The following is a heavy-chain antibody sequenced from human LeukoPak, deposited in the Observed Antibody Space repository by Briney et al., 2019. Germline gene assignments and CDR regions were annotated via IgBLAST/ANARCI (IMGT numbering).Heavy chain of an antibody. CDR1: GGSISSSSYY. Sequence: SETLSLTCTVSGGSISSSSYYWGWIRQPPGKGLEWIGSIYYSGSTYYNPSLKSRVTISVDTSKNQFSLKLSSVTAADTAVYYCARRGQLGVTPLFDYWGQGTLVTVSS. J-gene: IGHJ4*02. CDR2: IYYSGST. CDR3: ARRGQLGVTPLFDY. V-gene: IGHV4-39*07. D-gene: IGHD6-6*01.